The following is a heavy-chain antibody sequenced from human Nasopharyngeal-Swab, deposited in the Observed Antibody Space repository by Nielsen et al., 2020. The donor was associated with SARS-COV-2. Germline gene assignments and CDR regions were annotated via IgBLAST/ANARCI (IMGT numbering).Heavy chain of an antibody. CDR1: VYTFTSYG. CDR2: ISAYNGNT. CDR3: AREVYYYYYMDV. J-gene: IGHJ6*03. V-gene: IGHV1-18*01. Sequence: SVNVSRKASVYTFTSYGISWVRQAPGQGLEWMGWISAYNGNTNYAQKLQGRVTMTTDTSTSTAYMELRSLRSDDTAVYYCAREVYYYYYMDVWGKGTTVTVSS.